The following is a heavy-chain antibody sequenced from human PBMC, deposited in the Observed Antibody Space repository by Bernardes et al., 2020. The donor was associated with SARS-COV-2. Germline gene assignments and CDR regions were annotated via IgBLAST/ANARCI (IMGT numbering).Heavy chain of an antibody. Sequence: GGSLRLSCAASGFTFSSYSMNWVRQVPGKGLEWVSSVIASGGRTYYTDSVRGRFTISRDNSKKTRYLEMNSLRAEDTAVYYCAKSEWEPGRVGAFDIWGQGTMVTVSS. J-gene: IGHJ3*02. D-gene: IGHD1-26*01. V-gene: IGHV3-23*01. CDR2: VIASGGRT. CDR3: AKSEWEPGRVGAFDI. CDR1: GFTFSSYS.